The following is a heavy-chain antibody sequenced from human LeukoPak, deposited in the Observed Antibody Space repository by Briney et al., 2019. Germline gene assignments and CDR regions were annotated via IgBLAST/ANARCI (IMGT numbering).Heavy chain of an antibody. CDR1: GGSISSGGYY. D-gene: IGHD3-10*01. Sequence: PSETLSLTCTVSGGSISSGGYYWSWIRQHPGKGLEWIGYIYYSGSTNYNPSLKSRVTISVDTSKNQFSLKLSSVTAADTAVYYCARIGEGGAFDIWGQGTMVTVSS. V-gene: IGHV4-61*08. J-gene: IGHJ3*02. CDR2: IYYSGST. CDR3: ARIGEGGAFDI.